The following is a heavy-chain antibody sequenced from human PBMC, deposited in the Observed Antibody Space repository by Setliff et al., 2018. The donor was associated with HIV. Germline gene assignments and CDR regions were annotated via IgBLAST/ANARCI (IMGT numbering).Heavy chain of an antibody. D-gene: IGHD1-1*01. J-gene: IGHJ4*02. V-gene: IGHV1-69*10. CDR2: IIPMVSLP. CDR1: GYSFTTYA. CDR3: ARGQLKPTGYFFDY. Sequence: ASVKVSCKASGYSFTTYAISWVRQAPGQAFEWMGGIIPMVSLPNFAQSFLGRLTITANRSTTTAYMELSRLTSEDTAVYYCARGQLKPTGYFFDYWGLGTLVTV.